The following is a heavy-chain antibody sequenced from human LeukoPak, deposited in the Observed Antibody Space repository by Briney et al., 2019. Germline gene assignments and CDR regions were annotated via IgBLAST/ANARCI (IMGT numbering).Heavy chain of an antibody. Sequence: GGSLRLSCATSGFTFSSYWMSRVRQAPGKGLAWVSNIKQDGSEKHYADSVMGRFTISRDNANNSLYLQMNSLRAEDTAAYYCATYRAAAGPQPYYYYYYMDVWGKGTTVTVSS. J-gene: IGHJ6*03. CDR1: GFTFSSYW. CDR2: IKQDGSEK. CDR3: ATYRAAAGPQPYYYYYYMDV. V-gene: IGHV3-7*01. D-gene: IGHD6-13*01.